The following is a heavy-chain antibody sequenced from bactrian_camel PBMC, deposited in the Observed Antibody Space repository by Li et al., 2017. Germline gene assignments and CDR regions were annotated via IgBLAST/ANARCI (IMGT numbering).Heavy chain of an antibody. Sequence: HVQLVESGGGSVQAGGSLRLSCALSGITGYCVAWFRQAPGKEREGVASISGDGTTSYSDSVKGRFAASRDNGKNTAYLQMNSLKSEDTALYYCAKGSRSWSELYEYNYWGQGTQVTVS. D-gene: IGHD6*01. CDR3: AKGSRSWSELYEYNY. J-gene: IGHJ4*01. CDR1: GITGYC. CDR2: ISGDGTT. V-gene: IGHV3S1*01.